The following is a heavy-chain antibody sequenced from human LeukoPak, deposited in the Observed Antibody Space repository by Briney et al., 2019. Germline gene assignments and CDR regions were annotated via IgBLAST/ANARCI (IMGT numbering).Heavy chain of an antibody. CDR1: GYTFTSYY. J-gene: IGHJ5*02. CDR3: ARDRGYSSSRTYQYNWFDP. V-gene: IGHV1-46*01. CDR2: INPSGGST. D-gene: IGHD6-13*01. Sequence: ASVKVSCKASGYTFTSYYMHWVRQAPGQGLEWMGIINPSGGSTSYAQKFQGRVTMTRDMSTSTVYMELSSLRSEDTAVYYCARDRGYSSSRTYQYNWFDPWGQGTLVTVSS.